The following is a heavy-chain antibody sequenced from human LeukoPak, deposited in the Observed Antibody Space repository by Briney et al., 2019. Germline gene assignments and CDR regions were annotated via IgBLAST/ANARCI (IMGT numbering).Heavy chain of an antibody. J-gene: IGHJ4*02. CDR1: GGSISSYY. CDR2: AHYSGST. Sequence: PSETLSLTCSVSGGSISSYYWSWIRQAPGKGLEWIGFAHYSGSTNYNPSLKSRVTISVDTSKNQLSLKLNSVTAADTAVYYCARGQLGDAYNFEYWGQGTVVTVSS. CDR3: ARGQLGDAYNFEY. D-gene: IGHD5-24*01. V-gene: IGHV4-59*01.